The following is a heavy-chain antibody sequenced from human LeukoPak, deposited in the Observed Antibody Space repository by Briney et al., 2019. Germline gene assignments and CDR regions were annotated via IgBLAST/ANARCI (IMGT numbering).Heavy chain of an antibody. Sequence: GGSLRLSCAASGFTFSSYAMHWVRQAPGKGLEWVAVISYDGSNKYYADSVKGRFTISRDNAKNSLYLQMNNLRPEDTAVFYCARGQGYESYYYMDVWGKGTTVSVSS. V-gene: IGHV3-30*04. CDR2: ISYDGSNK. D-gene: IGHD2-2*01. J-gene: IGHJ6*03. CDR1: GFTFSSYA. CDR3: ARGQGYESYYYMDV.